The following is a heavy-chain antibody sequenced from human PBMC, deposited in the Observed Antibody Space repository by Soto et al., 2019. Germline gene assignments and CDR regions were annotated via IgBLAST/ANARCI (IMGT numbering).Heavy chain of an antibody. J-gene: IGHJ4*02. Sequence: QVQLVQSGAEVKKPGASVKVSCKASGYSFTSYDISWVRQAPGQGLEWMGWISGYNGNTNYVQKLQGRVTMTTVTSTSTAYMELRSLSSDDTPVYYCARVIVGATRPFDYWGQGTLVTVSS. D-gene: IGHD1-26*01. CDR3: ARVIVGATRPFDY. CDR1: GYSFTSYD. V-gene: IGHV1-18*01. CDR2: ISGYNGNT.